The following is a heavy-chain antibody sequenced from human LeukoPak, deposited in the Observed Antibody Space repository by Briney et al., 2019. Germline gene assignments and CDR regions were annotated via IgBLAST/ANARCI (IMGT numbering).Heavy chain of an antibody. J-gene: IGHJ4*02. Sequence: ASVKVSCKASGYTFTMYGITWVRQAPGQGLEWMGWINPNSGGTNYAQKFQGRVTMTRDTSISTAYMELSRLRSDDTAVYYCARVSEGYGDYGGDYFDYWGQGTLVTVSS. D-gene: IGHD4-17*01. CDR3: ARVSEGYGDYGGDYFDY. V-gene: IGHV1-2*02. CDR1: GYTFTMYG. CDR2: INPNSGGT.